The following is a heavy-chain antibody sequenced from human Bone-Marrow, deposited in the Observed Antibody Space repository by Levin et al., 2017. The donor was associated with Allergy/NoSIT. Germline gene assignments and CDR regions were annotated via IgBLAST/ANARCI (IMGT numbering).Heavy chain of an antibody. CDR1: EFTVGNNY. V-gene: IGHV3-53*05. D-gene: IGHD6-19*01. J-gene: IGHJ4*02. Sequence: ETLSLTCAASEFTVGNNYMSWVRQAPGKGLEWVSVIYSDGRTYYADSVKGRFTISRDNSKNTFYLQMNSLRPEDTAVYYCAKTAGWYGAGYFDSWGQGTVVTVSS. CDR3: AKTAGWYGAGYFDS. CDR2: IYSDGRT.